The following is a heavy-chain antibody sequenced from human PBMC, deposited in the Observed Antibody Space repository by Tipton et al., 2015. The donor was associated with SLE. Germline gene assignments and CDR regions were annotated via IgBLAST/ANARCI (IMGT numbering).Heavy chain of an antibody. D-gene: IGHD3-3*01. Sequence: TLSLTCTVSGGSISSYYWSWIRQPPGKGLEWIGSIYYSGSTYYNPSLKSRVTISVDTSKNQFSLKLSSVTAADTAVYYCARQFGVVIIEGYDYWGQGTLVTVSS. CDR2: IYYSGST. J-gene: IGHJ4*02. CDR3: ARQFGVVIIEGYDY. CDR1: GGSISSYY. V-gene: IGHV4-59*12.